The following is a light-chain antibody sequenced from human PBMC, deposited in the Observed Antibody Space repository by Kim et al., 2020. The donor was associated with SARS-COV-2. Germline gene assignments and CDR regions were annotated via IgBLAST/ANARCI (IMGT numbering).Light chain of an antibody. CDR1: SGHSTYA. Sequence: QLVLTQSPSASASLGAPVKLTCTLSSGHSTYAIAWHQQQPEKGPRYLMKLNSDGSHNKGDGIPDRFSGSSSGAERYLTISSLQSEDEADYYCQTWGTGIWVFGGGTQLT. J-gene: IGLJ3*02. V-gene: IGLV4-69*01. CDR3: QTWGTGIWV. CDR2: LNSDGSH.